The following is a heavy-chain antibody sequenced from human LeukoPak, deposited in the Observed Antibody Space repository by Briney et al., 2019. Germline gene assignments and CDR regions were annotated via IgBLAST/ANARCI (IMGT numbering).Heavy chain of an antibody. CDR1: GFTFSSYC. V-gene: IGHV3-7*03. CDR2: IKQDGSEK. Sequence: GGSLRLSCAASGFTFSSYCMSWVRQAPGKGLEGVANIKQDGSEKYYVDSVKGRFTISRDNAKNSLYLQMNSLRAEDTAVYYCAKGVPTVTTYVVDYWGQGTLVTVSS. CDR3: AKGVPTVTTYVVDY. J-gene: IGHJ4*02. D-gene: IGHD4-17*01.